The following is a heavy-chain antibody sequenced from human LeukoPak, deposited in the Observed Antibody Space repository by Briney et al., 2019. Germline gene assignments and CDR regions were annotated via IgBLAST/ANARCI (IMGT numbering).Heavy chain of an antibody. J-gene: IGHJ5*01. D-gene: IGHD4-17*01. CDR2: INGGHYPT. CDR3: TRDPNCDYVGAFDS. Sequence: GGSLRLSCAASGFSFSNFAMTWVRPAPGKGLEWVSSINGGHYPTYNTDSVKGRFTISRDNSKNTLYLQMNSLGADDTAVYYCTRDPNCDYVGAFDSWGQGTLVTVSS. V-gene: IGHV3-23*01. CDR1: GFSFSNFA.